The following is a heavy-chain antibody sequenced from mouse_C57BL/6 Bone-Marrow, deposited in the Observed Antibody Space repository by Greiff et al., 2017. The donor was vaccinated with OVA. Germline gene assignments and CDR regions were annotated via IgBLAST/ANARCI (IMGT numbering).Heavy chain of an antibody. J-gene: IGHJ4*01. Sequence: EVQGVESGGGLVQSGRSLRLSCATSGFTFSDFYMEWVRQAPGKGLEWIAASRNKANDYTTEYSASVKGRFIVSRDTSQSILYLQMNALRAEDTAIYYCARDASLLHAMDYWGQGTSVTVSS. CDR1: GFTFSDFY. D-gene: IGHD2-1*01. V-gene: IGHV7-1*01. CDR3: ARDASLLHAMDY. CDR2: SRNKANDYTT.